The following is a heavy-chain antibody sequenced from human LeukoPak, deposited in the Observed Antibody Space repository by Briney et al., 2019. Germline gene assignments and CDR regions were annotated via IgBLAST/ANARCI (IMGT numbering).Heavy chain of an antibody. D-gene: IGHD3-10*01. J-gene: IGHJ4*02. CDR2: INPNSGGT. CDR1: GYTFTGYY. V-gene: IGHV1-2*02. CDR3: AKETPSYGSGSLGHY. Sequence: ASVKVSCKASGYTFTGYYMHWVRQAPGQGLEWMGWINPNSGGTNYAQKFQGRVTMTRDTSISTAYMELSRLRSDDTAMYYCAKETPSYGSGSLGHYWGQGTLVTVSS.